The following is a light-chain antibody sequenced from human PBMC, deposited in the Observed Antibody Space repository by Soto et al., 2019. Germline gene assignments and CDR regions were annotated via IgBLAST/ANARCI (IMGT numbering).Light chain of an antibody. CDR3: QQSYSSIT. V-gene: IGKV1-39*01. CDR2: AAS. J-gene: IGKJ5*01. Sequence: DIQMSQTQSSLSASVGDRVTITCRASQSISSYLNWYQQKPGKAPKLLIYAASSLQSGVPSRFSGSGSGTDFTLTISSLQPEDFATYYCQQSYSSITSAQRALLEI. CDR1: QSISSY.